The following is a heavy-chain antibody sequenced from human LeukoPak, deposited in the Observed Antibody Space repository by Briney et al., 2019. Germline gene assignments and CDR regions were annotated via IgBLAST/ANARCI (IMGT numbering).Heavy chain of an antibody. D-gene: IGHD2-21*01. CDR2: IYYTGAT. CDR1: GGSISSYD. CDR3: ARLQGDSTAIFDF. V-gene: IGHV4-59*01. Sequence: PSETLSLTCSVSGGSISSYDWSWIRQPPGKGLEWVGYIYYTGATNYNPSLKSRVTVSVDTSKNQFALKLSSVTAADTAVYYCARLQGDSTAIFDFWGQGTLVAVSS. J-gene: IGHJ4*02.